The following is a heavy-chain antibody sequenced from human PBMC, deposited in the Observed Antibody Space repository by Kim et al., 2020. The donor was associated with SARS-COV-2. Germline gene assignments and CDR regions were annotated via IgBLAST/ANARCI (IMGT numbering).Heavy chain of an antibody. CDR3: TRGYCSGGSCYFGAFDN. CDR2: IRSKAYGGTT. CDR1: GFTFGDYA. J-gene: IGHJ3*02. D-gene: IGHD2-15*01. Sequence: GGSLRLSCTASGFTFGDYAMSWVRQAPGKGLEWVGFIRSKAYGGTTEYAASVKGRFTISRDDSKSIAYLQMNSLKTEDTAVYYCTRGYCSGGSCYFGAFDNWGQGTMVTVPS. V-gene: IGHV3-49*04.